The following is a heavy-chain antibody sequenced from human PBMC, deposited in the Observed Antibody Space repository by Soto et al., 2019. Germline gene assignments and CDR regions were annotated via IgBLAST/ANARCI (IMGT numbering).Heavy chain of an antibody. V-gene: IGHV3-74*01. CDR2: INSDGSST. D-gene: IGHD3-3*01. CDR3: ARGPLHLYYDFWSGYPL. CDR1: GFTFSSYW. Sequence: GGSLRLSCAASGFTFSSYWMHWVRQAPGKGLVWVSRINSDGSSTSYADSVKGRFTISRDNAKNTLYLQMNSLRAEDTAVYYCARGPLHLYYDFWSGYPLWGQGTLVTVSS. J-gene: IGHJ4*02.